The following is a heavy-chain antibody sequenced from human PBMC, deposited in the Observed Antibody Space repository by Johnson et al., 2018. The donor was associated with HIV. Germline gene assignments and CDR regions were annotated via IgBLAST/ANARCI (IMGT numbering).Heavy chain of an antibody. CDR3: ATEGGTGAFDI. J-gene: IGHJ3*02. Sequence: VQLVESGGDLVKPGGSLRLSCAASGFTVSSNYMSWVRQAPGKGLEWVSVTYSGGSTYYADSVKGRFTISRDNSQNTLYLQMNSLRPEDTAVYYCATEGGTGAFDIWGQGTMVTVSS. V-gene: IGHV3-66*02. CDR1: GFTVSSNY. D-gene: IGHD2-15*01. CDR2: TYSGGST.